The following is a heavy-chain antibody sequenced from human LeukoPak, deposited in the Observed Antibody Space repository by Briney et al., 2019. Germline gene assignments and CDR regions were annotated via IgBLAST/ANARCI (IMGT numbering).Heavy chain of an antibody. V-gene: IGHV3-23*01. Sequence: GGSLRLSCAASGFTFSRSAMTWVRQTPGKGLDWVSSISSSGNTYYADSVKGRFTISRDNSKNMLYLQMNSLRAEDTAVYYCVKGRVSEDGLDFWGQGTLVTVSS. D-gene: IGHD2-8*01. CDR1: GFTFSRSA. CDR3: VKGRVSEDGLDF. CDR2: ISSSGNT. J-gene: IGHJ4*02.